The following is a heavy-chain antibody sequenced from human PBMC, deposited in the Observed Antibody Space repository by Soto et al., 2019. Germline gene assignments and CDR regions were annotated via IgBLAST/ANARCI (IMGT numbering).Heavy chain of an antibody. J-gene: IGHJ4*02. Sequence: SETLSLTCDVSSVSITSSNWWTWVRQPPGKGLEWLGKISHSGTVNYNATLRSRVTISVDKPRNQLSLKPMSVTAADTAVYYCARDYDGFDYWGPGILVTVSS. V-gene: IGHV4-4*02. CDR3: ARDYDGFDY. D-gene: IGHD3-16*01. CDR2: ISHSGTV. CDR1: SVSITSSNW.